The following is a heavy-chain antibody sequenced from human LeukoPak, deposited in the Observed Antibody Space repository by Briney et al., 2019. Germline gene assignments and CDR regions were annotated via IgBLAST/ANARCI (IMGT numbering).Heavy chain of an antibody. CDR3: ARHYDILTGTFPYY. J-gene: IGHJ4*02. Sequence: GGSLRLSCAASGFTFSNYWMSWVRQAPGKGLEWVANISQDGSEKYYVGSVRGRFTISRDNAKNSLYLQMNSLRAEDTAVYYCARHYDILTGTFPYYWGQGTLVTVSS. D-gene: IGHD3-9*01. CDR1: GFTFSNYW. V-gene: IGHV3-7*03. CDR2: ISQDGSEK.